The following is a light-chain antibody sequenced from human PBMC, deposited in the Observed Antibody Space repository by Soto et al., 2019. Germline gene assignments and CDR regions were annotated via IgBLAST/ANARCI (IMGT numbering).Light chain of an antibody. V-gene: IGLV4-69*02. CDR1: NDHNNYA. J-gene: IGLJ3*02. Sequence: QSVLTQSPSASASLGASVKLTCTLSNDHNNYAIAWHQQQPEKGPRYMMKVNSDGSHSKGDGIPDRFSGSSSGAERYLTISSLQSEDEADYYCQTWGTGIRVFGGGTKLTVL. CDR2: VNSDGSH. CDR3: QTWGTGIRV.